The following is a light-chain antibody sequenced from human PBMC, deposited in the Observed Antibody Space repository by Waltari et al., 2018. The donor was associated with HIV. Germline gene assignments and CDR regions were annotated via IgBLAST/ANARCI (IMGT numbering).Light chain of an antibody. J-gene: IGLJ3*02. CDR2: DDS. CDR1: NVGSKS. CDR3: QVWDSSSDHRGV. Sequence: SYVLTQQPTVSVAQGQTARITCGGNNVGSKSGQWYQQKPGQAPGLVVYDDSDRPSGIPERFSGSNSGNTATLTISRVEAGDEADYFCQVWDSSSDHRGVFGGGTKLTVL. V-gene: IGLV3-21*02.